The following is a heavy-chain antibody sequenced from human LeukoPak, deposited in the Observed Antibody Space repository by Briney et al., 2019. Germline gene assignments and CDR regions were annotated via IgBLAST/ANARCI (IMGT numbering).Heavy chain of an antibody. CDR2: IKQDGSEK. V-gene: IGHV3-7*01. J-gene: IGHJ6*02. CDR1: GFTFSSYW. Sequence: GGSLRLSCAASGFTFSSYWMSWVRQAPGKGLEWVANIKQDGSEKYYVDSVKGRFIISRDNAKNSLYLQMNSRRAEDTVVYYCARDDEQYRGYGMDVWGQGTTVTVSS. D-gene: IGHD5-12*01. CDR3: ARDDEQYRGYGMDV.